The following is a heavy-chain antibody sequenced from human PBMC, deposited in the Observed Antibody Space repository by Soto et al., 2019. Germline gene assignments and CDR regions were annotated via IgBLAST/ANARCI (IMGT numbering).Heavy chain of an antibody. CDR3: ARVMAYEQQLVPFDY. D-gene: IGHD6-13*01. CDR1: GYTFIGYY. J-gene: IGHJ4*02. Sequence: QVQLVQSGAEVKKPGASVKVSCKTSGYTFIGYYLNWVRQAPGQGLEWMGWVNPHTGGTHYAQKFDGRVTMTRDTSTYTAYMELSGLKFDDTATYFCARVMAYEQQLVPFDYWGLGTLVTVSS. CDR2: VNPHTGGT. V-gene: IGHV1-2*02.